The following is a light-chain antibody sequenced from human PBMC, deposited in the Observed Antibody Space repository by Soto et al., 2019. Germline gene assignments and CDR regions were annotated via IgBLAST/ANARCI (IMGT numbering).Light chain of an antibody. J-gene: IGKJ1*01. CDR3: QQSLNPKT. CDR2: GAS. Sequence: DIVLTQSPGTLSLSPGERATLYCRASQSVSSSHLGWYQKRPGQAPRLLICGASTRATGIPDRFSGSGSGTDFTLTIDRLEPEDFAVYYCQQSLNPKTFGQGTKVDIK. CDR1: QSVSSSH. V-gene: IGKV3-20*01.